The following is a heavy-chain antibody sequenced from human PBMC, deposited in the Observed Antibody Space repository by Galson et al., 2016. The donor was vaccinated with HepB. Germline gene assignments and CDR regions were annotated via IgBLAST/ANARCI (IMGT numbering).Heavy chain of an antibody. Sequence: SVKVSCKASGGTFSDYTINWVRQAPGQGLEWMGGIIPIFGTADYAQKFEGRVTITADESTNTANMELSSLRSEDTAVYYCSRVLFMVRGIIISAYYHGMDAWGQGTTVTVSS. J-gene: IGHJ6*02. CDR3: SRVLFMVRGIIISAYYHGMDA. V-gene: IGHV1-69*13. D-gene: IGHD3-10*01. CDR1: GGTFSDYT. CDR2: IIPIFGTA.